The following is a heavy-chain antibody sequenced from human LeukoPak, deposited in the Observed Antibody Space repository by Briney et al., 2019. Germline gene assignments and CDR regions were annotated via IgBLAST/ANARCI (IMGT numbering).Heavy chain of an antibody. CDR3: ARVSDYYAGFDP. J-gene: IGHJ5*02. V-gene: IGHV1-8*01. CDR2: MNPNSGNT. CDR1: GYTFTSYD. D-gene: IGHD3-10*01. Sequence: ASVKVSCKASGYTFTSYDINWVRQATGQGLEWMGWMNPNSGNTGYAQKFQGRVTMTRNTSISKAYMELSSLRSEDTAVYYCARVSDYYAGFDPWGQGTLVTVSS.